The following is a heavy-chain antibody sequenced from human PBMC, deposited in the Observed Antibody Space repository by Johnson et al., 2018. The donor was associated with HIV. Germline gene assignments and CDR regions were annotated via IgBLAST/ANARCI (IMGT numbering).Heavy chain of an antibody. CDR1: AFTFSSYA. CDR3: ATDRLQSSWELLDDAFDI. D-gene: IGHD1-26*01. CDR2: ISYDGSNK. J-gene: IGHJ3*02. V-gene: IGHV3-30-3*01. Sequence: QVQLVESGGGVVQPGRSLRLSCVGSAFTFSSYAMHWVRQAPGKGLEWVAVISYDGSNKFYADSVKGRFTISRDNSKNTLYLQMDSLRAEDTAVYYCATDRLQSSWELLDDAFDIWGQGTMVTVSS.